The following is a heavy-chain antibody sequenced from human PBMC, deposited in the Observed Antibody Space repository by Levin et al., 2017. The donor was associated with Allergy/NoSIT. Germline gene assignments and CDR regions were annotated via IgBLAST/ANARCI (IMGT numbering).Heavy chain of an antibody. Sequence: SQTLSLTCTVSGGSISSSSYYWGWIRQPPGKGLEWIGSIYYSGSTYYNPSLKSRVTISVDTSKNQFSLKLSSVTAADTAVYYCARPPTKQDAFDIWGQGTMVTVSS. CDR3: ARPPTKQDAFDI. D-gene: IGHD5-12*01. J-gene: IGHJ3*02. CDR2: IYYSGST. V-gene: IGHV4-39*01. CDR1: GGSISSSSYY.